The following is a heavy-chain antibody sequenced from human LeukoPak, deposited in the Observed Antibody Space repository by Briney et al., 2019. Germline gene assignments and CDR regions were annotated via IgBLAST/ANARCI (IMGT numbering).Heavy chain of an antibody. Sequence: SETLSLTCTVSGGSISSYYWTWIRQPPEKGLEWIGEINHSGSTNYKPSLKSRVTISVDTSKNQFSLKLSSVTAADTAMYYCARGGENSSTSCSLGPWGQGTLVTVSS. V-gene: IGHV4-34*01. D-gene: IGHD2-2*01. CDR3: ARGGENSSTSCSLGP. CDR1: GGSISSYY. CDR2: INHSGST. J-gene: IGHJ5*02.